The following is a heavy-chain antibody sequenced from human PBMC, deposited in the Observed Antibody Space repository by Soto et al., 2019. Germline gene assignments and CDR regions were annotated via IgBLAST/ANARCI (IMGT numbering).Heavy chain of an antibody. Sequence: GASVKVSCKASGYTFTSYGISWVRPAPGQGLEWMGWISAYNGNTNYAQKLQGRVTMTTDTSTSTAYMELRSLRSDDTAVYYCARGGPGGGSSSWYAWFDPWGQGTLVTVSS. J-gene: IGHJ5*02. D-gene: IGHD6-13*01. CDR1: GYTFTSYG. V-gene: IGHV1-18*01. CDR3: ARGGPGGGSSSWYAWFDP. CDR2: ISAYNGNT.